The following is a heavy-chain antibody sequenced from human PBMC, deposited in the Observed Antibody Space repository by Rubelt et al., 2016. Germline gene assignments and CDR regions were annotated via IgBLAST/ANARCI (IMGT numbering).Heavy chain of an antibody. V-gene: IGHV4-39*01. CDR1: GCSISSSSYY. CDR2: IYYSGST. Sequence: QLQLQESGPGLVKPSETLSLTCTVSGCSISSSSYYWGWIRQPPGKGLEWIGSIYYSGSTYYNPSLKSRVTISVDTSKNQFSLKLSSVTAADTAVYYCARGRFLEWLPPDYWGQGTLVTVSS. J-gene: IGHJ4*02. D-gene: IGHD3-3*01. CDR3: ARGRFLEWLPPDY.